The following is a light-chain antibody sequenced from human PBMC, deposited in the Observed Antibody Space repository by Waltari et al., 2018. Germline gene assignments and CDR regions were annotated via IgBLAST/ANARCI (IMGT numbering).Light chain of an antibody. CDR3: QQYYSTPLT. Sequence: DIQMTQSPSSLSASVGDRVTITCQASQDISNYLNWYQQKPGKAPKLLIYDASNLETGVPSRFSGSGSGTDFTFTISSLQAEDVAVYYCQQYYSTPLTFGQGTKLEIK. V-gene: IGKV1-33*01. CDR2: DAS. J-gene: IGKJ2*01. CDR1: QDISNY.